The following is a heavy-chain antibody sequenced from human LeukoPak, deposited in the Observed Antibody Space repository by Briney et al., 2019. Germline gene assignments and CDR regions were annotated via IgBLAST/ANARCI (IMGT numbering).Heavy chain of an antibody. CDR2: INAGNGNT. CDR1: GYTFTSYA. J-gene: IGHJ5*02. CDR3: ARDDYDFWSGYYKAPNWFDP. V-gene: IGHV1-3*01. Sequence: ASVKVSCKASGYTFTSYAMHWVRQAPGQRLEWMGWINAGNGNTKYSQKFQGRVTITRDTSAGTAYMELSSLRSEDTAVYYCARDDYDFWSGYYKAPNWFDPWGQGTLVTVSS. D-gene: IGHD3-3*01.